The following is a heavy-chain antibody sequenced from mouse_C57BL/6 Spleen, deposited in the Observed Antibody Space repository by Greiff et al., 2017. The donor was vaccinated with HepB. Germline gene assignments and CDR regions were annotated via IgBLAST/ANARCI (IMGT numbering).Heavy chain of an antibody. V-gene: IGHV1-50*01. D-gene: IGHD1-1*01. Sequence: QVQLQQPGAELVKPGASVKLSCKASGYTFTSYWMQWVKQRPGQGLEWIGEIDPSDSYTNYNQKFKGKATLTVDTSSSTAYMQLSSLTSEDSAVYYCARGNCGSSYLWYFDVWGTGTTVTVSS. CDR3: ARGNCGSSYLWYFDV. CDR2: IDPSDSYT. J-gene: IGHJ1*03. CDR1: GYTFTSYW.